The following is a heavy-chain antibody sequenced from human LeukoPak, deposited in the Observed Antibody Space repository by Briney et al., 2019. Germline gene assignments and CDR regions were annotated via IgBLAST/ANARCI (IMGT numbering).Heavy chain of an antibody. D-gene: IGHD4-17*01. J-gene: IGHJ4*02. CDR3: ARATIYGDYLDY. CDR1: GGSISSYY. V-gene: IGHV4-59*01. Sequence: KPSETLSFTCTVSGGSISSYYWSWIRQPPGKGLEWIGYIYYSGSTNYNPSLKSRVTISVDTSKNQFSLKLSSVTAADTAVYYCARATIYGDYLDYWGQGTLVTVSS. CDR2: IYYSGST.